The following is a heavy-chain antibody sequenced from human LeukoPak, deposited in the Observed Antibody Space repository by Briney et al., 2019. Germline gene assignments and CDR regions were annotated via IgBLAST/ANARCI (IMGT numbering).Heavy chain of an antibody. J-gene: IGHJ6*02. CDR3: ARSLGVVIHGGMDV. Sequence: PSETLSLTCTVSGASISSYYWSWIRQPPGKGLEWIAFIYSSGNINYNPSLRSRASISLDTSKNLCSLRLTSVTAADTAVYYCARSLGVVIHGGMDVWGQGTTVTVSS. CDR2: IYSSGNI. D-gene: IGHD3-3*01. CDR1: GASISSYY. V-gene: IGHV4-59*08.